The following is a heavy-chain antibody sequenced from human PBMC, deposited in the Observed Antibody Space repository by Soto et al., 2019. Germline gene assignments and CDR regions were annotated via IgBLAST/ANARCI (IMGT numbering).Heavy chain of an antibody. CDR2: IRGSGGST. Sequence: EVQLLESGGCLVQPGGSLRLSCAASGFTFSNYAVTWVRQAPWKGLEWVSTIRGSGGSTYYADSVKGRFTISRDNSKKTLNLQMNSLRAEDTAVYYCAKDQGSSWYEIDYWGQGTLVTVSS. D-gene: IGHD6-13*01. CDR3: AKDQGSSWYEIDY. CDR1: GFTFSNYA. V-gene: IGHV3-23*01. J-gene: IGHJ4*02.